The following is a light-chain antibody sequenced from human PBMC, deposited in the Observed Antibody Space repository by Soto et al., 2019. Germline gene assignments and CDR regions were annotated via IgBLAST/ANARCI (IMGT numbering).Light chain of an antibody. CDR2: DDS. CDR1: NIGTKS. V-gene: IGLV3-21*02. CDR3: QVWDSSSDHYV. J-gene: IGLJ1*01. Sequence: SYVLTQPPSVSVAPGQTARLTCGGDNIGTKSVHWYQQKPGQAPVLVVYDDSDRPSGIPERFSGSNSGTTATLTISRVEAGDEADYYCQVWDSSSDHYVFGTATKVTVL.